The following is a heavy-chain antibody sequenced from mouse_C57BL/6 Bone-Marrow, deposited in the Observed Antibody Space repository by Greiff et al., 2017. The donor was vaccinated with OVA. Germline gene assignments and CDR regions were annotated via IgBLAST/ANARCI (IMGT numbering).Heavy chain of an antibody. J-gene: IGHJ1*03. CDR3: TSTVVASRGYFDV. CDR2: IDPENGDT. D-gene: IGHD1-1*01. Sequence: DVQLQESGAELVRPGASVKLSCTASGFNIKDDYMHWVKQRPEQGLEWIGWIDPENGDTESASKFQGKATITADTSSNTAYLQLSSLTSEDTAVYYCTSTVVASRGYFDVWGTGTTVTVSS. CDR1: GFNIKDDY. V-gene: IGHV14-4*01.